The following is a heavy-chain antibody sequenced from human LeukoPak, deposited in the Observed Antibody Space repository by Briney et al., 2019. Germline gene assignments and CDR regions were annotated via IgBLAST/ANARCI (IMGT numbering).Heavy chain of an antibody. Sequence: GGSLRLSCAASGFTFSSYSMNWVRQAPGKGLEWVSSISSSSSYIYYADSVKGRFTISRDNAKSSPYLQMNSLRAEDTAVYYCARRSYYYDSRDAFDIWGQGTMVTVSS. CDR1: GFTFSSYS. D-gene: IGHD3-22*01. CDR3: ARRSYYYDSRDAFDI. V-gene: IGHV3-21*01. CDR2: ISSSSSYI. J-gene: IGHJ3*02.